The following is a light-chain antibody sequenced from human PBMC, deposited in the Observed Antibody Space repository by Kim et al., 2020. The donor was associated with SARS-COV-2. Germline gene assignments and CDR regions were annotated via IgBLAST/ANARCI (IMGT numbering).Light chain of an antibody. CDR3: QYGIN. CDR2: DAS. Sequence: ATLTLDPGKRTTLSGGASQSVSDYLAWYQQKPGQAPRHLIYDASKRATGIPARFSGSGSGTDFTLTISSLEPEDLAVYYCQYGINFGQGTRREIK. CDR1: QSVSDY. J-gene: IGKJ5*01. V-gene: IGKV3-11*01.